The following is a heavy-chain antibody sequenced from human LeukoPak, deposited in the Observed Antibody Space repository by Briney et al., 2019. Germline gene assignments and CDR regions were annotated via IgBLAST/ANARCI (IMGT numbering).Heavy chain of an antibody. Sequence: SETLSLTCTVSGGSISSSSYYWGWIRQPPGKGLEWIGSIYYSGSTYYNPSLKSRVTISVDTSKTPFSLKRSSVTAADRAVYYCARHRTPSRIRIFGVVRYYFDYWGQGTLVTVSS. CDR2: IYYSGST. V-gene: IGHV4-39*01. J-gene: IGHJ4*02. CDR3: ARHRTPSRIRIFGVVRYYFDY. CDR1: GGSISSSSYY. D-gene: IGHD3-3*01.